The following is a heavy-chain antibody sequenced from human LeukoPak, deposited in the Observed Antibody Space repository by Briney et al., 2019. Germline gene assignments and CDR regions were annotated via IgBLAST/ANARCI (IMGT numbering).Heavy chain of an antibody. J-gene: IGHJ4*02. CDR3: ARDTVQGRYFDY. CDR2: INHSGST. D-gene: IGHD3-10*01. Sequence: KPSETLSLTCAVYGGSFSGYYWGWIRQPPGKGLEWIGEINHSGSTDYNPSLKSRVTISVDTSKNQLSLKLSSVTAADTAVYYCARDTVQGRYFDYWGQGTLVTVSS. CDR1: GGSFSGYY. V-gene: IGHV4-34*01.